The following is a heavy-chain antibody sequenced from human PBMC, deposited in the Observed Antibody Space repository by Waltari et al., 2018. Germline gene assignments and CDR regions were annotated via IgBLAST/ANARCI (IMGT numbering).Heavy chain of an antibody. D-gene: IGHD6-13*01. J-gene: IGHJ4*02. Sequence: EVQVVEPGGGWVQPGGSLRPSCAAVGFHFTSSWMTWVRQAPGKGLEWVANIKTDGSETYYVDSVKGRFTISRDNTKNSLYQQMSSLRAEDTAVYYCAIGGVETSWYWRYWGQGTLVTVSS. CDR2: IKTDGSET. CDR1: GFHFTSSW. V-gene: IGHV3-7*01. CDR3: AIGGVETSWYWRY.